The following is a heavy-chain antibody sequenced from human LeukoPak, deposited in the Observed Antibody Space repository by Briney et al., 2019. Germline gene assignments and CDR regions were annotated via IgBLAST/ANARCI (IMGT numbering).Heavy chain of an antibody. D-gene: IGHD2-2*01. Sequence: ASVKVSCKASGGTFSSYAISWVRQAPGQGLERMGGIIPIFGTANYAQKFRGRVTITADESTSSAYMELSSLRSEDTAVYYCARDTERPYCSSTSCYGAFDNWGQGTMVTVSS. CDR3: ARDTERPYCSSTSCYGAFDN. V-gene: IGHV1-69*13. CDR1: GGTFSSYA. J-gene: IGHJ3*02. CDR2: IIPIFGTA.